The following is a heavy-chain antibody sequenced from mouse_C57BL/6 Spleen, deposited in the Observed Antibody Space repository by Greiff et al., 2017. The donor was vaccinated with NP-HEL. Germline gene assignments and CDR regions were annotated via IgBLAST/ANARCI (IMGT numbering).Heavy chain of an antibody. CDR2: IYPGSGST. Sequence: VQLQQPGAELVKPGASVKMSCKASGYTFTSYWITWVKQRPGQGLEWIGDIYPGSGSTNYNEKFKSKATLTVDTSSSTAYMQLSSLTSEDSAVYYCASYYYVSRYYFDYWGQGTTLTVSS. D-gene: IGHD1-1*01. J-gene: IGHJ2*01. CDR1: GYTFTSYW. V-gene: IGHV1-55*01. CDR3: ASYYYVSRYYFDY.